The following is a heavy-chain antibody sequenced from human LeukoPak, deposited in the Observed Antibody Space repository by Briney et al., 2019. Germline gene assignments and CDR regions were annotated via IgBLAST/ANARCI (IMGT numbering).Heavy chain of an antibody. D-gene: IGHD6-6*01. CDR1: GGSLSSYY. V-gene: IGHV4-59*08. J-gene: IGHJ4*02. CDR3: ATDRGRGSSFDY. Sequence: SETLSLTCTVSGGSLSSYYWSWIRQPPGKGLEWIGYIYYSGSTNYNPSLKSRVTISVDTSKNQFSLKLSSVTAADTAVHYCATDRGRGSSFDYWGQGTLVTVSS. CDR2: IYYSGST.